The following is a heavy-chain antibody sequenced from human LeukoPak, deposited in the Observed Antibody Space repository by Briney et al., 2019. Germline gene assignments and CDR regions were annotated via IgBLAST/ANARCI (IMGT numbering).Heavy chain of an antibody. Sequence: SETLSLTCTVSGGSISSYYWSWIRQPPGKGLEWIGYIYYSGSTNYNPSLKSRVTISVDTSKNQFSLKLSSVTAADTAVYYCARASTYYYDSSGPPDAFDIWGQGTVVTVSS. J-gene: IGHJ3*02. V-gene: IGHV4-59*01. CDR1: GGSISSYY. CDR2: IYYSGST. D-gene: IGHD3-22*01. CDR3: ARASTYYYDSSGPPDAFDI.